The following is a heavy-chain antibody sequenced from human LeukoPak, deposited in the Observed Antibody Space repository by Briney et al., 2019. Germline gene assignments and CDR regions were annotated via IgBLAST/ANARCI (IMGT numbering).Heavy chain of an antibody. V-gene: IGHV3-30*04. D-gene: IGHD5-18*01. CDR1: GFTFSSYA. J-gene: IGHJ4*02. CDR3: ARDWSLGYSIDY. CDR2: VSYDGSNK. Sequence: QPGRSLRLSCAASGFTFSSYAMDWVRQAPGKGLEWVAVVSYDGSNKFHADSVKGRFTISRDNSKNTLYLRMNSLRAEDTAVYYRARDWSLGYSIDYWGQGTLVTVSS.